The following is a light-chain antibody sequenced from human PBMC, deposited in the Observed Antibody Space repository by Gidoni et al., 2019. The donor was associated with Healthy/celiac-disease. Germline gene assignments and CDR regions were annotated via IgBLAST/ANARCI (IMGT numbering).Light chain of an antibody. CDR2: WAS. CDR3: QQYYSTPDT. Sequence: EIVMTQSPDSLAVSLGERATINCKSSQSVLYSSNNKNYLAWYQQKPGQPPKLLIYWASTRESGVPDRFSGSGSGTDFTLTIISLQAEDVAVYYCQQYYSTPDTFGQGTKLEIK. CDR1: QSVLYSSNNKNY. J-gene: IGKJ2*01. V-gene: IGKV4-1*01.